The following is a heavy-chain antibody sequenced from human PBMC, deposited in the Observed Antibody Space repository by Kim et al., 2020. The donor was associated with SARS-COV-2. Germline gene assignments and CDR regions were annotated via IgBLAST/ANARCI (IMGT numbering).Heavy chain of an antibody. CDR3: VKSGGGITMIVEGLAHFDY. Sequence: GGSLRLSCSASGFTFSSYAMHWVRQAPGKGLEYVSAISSNGGSTYYADSVKGRFTISRDNSKNTLYLQMSSLRAEDTAVYYCVKSGGGITMIVEGLAHFDYWGQGTLVTVSS. D-gene: IGHD3-22*01. CDR1: GFTFSSYA. J-gene: IGHJ4*02. CDR2: ISSNGGST. V-gene: IGHV3-64D*09.